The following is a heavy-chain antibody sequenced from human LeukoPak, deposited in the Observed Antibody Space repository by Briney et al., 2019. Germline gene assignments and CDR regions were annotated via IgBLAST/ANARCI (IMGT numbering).Heavy chain of an antibody. CDR1: GFTFSSYS. D-gene: IGHD3-3*01. V-gene: IGHV3-21*01. CDR3: ARRSGDDFWSGYYTARYYYYGMDV. Sequence: GGSLRLSCAASGFTFSSYSMNWVRQAPGKGLEWVSSISSSSSYIYYADSVKGRFTISRDNAKNSLYLQMNSLRAEDTAVYYCARRSGDDFWSGYYTARYYYYGMDVWGQGTTVTVSS. J-gene: IGHJ6*02. CDR2: ISSSSSYI.